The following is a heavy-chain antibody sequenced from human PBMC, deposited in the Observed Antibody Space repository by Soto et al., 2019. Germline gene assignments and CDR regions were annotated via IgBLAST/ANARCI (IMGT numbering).Heavy chain of an antibody. J-gene: IGHJ4*02. Sequence: PGGSLRLSCKASGFIFSNFAMSWVRQAPGKGLEWVSRIRGSGSKTYYADSVKGRFTISRDNSQNTLNLQMDSLRAEDTAVYYCAKDLTGYYRPFDLWGQGILVTVSS. CDR3: AKDLTGYYRPFDL. CDR1: GFIFSNFA. CDR2: IRGSGSKT. V-gene: IGHV3-23*01. D-gene: IGHD3-9*01.